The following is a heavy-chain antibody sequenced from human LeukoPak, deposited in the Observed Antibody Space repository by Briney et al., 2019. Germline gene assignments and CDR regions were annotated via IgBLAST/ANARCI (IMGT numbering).Heavy chain of an antibody. CDR1: GFTSSSYW. CDR3: ARDAVRFLEWLPFPYYYYMDV. V-gene: IGHV3-74*01. D-gene: IGHD3-3*01. J-gene: IGHJ6*03. Sequence: GGSLRLSCAASGFTSSSYWMHWVRHAPGKGLVWVSRINSDGSSTSYADSVKGRFTISRDNAKNTLYLQMNSLRAEDTAVYYCARDAVRFLEWLPFPYYYYMDVWGKGTTVTVSS. CDR2: INSDGSST.